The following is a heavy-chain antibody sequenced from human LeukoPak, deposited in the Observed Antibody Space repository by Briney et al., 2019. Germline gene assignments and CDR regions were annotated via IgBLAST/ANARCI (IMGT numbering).Heavy chain of an antibody. D-gene: IGHD5-18*01. CDR2: IDNSGTYI. CDR1: GFTFTTYS. Sequence: GGSLRLSCTASGFTFTTYSMDWVRQAPGKGLEWVSSIDNSGTYIYYADSVKGRFTISRDNSKNSLYLQMNSLRAEDTAVYYCANSHSYGYFDYWGQGTLVTVSS. CDR3: ANSHSYGYFDY. J-gene: IGHJ4*02. V-gene: IGHV3-21*01.